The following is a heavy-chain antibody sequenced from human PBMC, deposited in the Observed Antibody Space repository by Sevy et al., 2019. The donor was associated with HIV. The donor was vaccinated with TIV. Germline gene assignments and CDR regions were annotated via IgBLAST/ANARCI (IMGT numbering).Heavy chain of an antibody. CDR1: GFTFSGSA. D-gene: IGHD6-13*01. Sequence: GGSLRLSCAASGFTFSGSAMHWVRQASGKGLEWVGRIRSKANIYVTAYAPSVKGRFTISRDDSKNTSYLQMNSLKTEDTAVYYCTGDSSSSYYFDYWGQGTLVTVSS. V-gene: IGHV3-73*01. J-gene: IGHJ4*02. CDR2: IRSKANIYVT. CDR3: TGDSSSSYYFDY.